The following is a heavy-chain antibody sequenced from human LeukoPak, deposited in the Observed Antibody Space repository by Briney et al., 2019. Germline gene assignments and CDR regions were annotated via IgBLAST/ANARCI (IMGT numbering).Heavy chain of an antibody. Sequence: GGSLRLSCAASGFTFSSYGMHWVRQAPGKGLEWAAVISYDGSTEYYADSVKGRFTISRDNSKNTLYLQINSLRAEDTAVYYCVKDDRPYRIAVAAGDYGGQGTLVTVSS. V-gene: IGHV3-30*18. CDR1: GFTFSSYG. J-gene: IGHJ4*02. D-gene: IGHD6-19*01. CDR2: ISYDGSTE. CDR3: VKDDRPYRIAVAAGDY.